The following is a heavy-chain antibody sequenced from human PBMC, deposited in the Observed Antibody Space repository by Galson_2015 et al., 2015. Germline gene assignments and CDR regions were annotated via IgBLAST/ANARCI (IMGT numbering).Heavy chain of an antibody. Sequence: PALVNPTQPLTLPCTLSGFSLGTNGMRVSWIRQPPGKGLEWLARIDWDDDKFYNTPLATRLTISTDTSKTPVVLIMTNMDPVDTATYSCARSSTSDDWYDPWGQGILVTVSS. D-gene: IGHD2/OR15-2a*01. CDR1: GFSLGTNGMR. V-gene: IGHV2-70*04. CDR3: ARSSTSDDWYDP. CDR2: IDWDDDK. J-gene: IGHJ5*02.